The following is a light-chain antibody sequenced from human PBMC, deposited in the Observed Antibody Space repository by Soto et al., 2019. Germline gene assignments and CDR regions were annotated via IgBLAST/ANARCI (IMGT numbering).Light chain of an antibody. Sequence: AIRMTQSPSSFSASTGDRVSITCRASQDISSYLAWYQQKPGKAPKLLIYTVSTLQSGVPSRFSAGGSGTDFTLTINYLQSEDVATYFCQQYYNSPWAFGQGTKVEI. CDR1: QDISSY. J-gene: IGKJ1*01. CDR3: QQYYNSPWA. V-gene: IGKV1-8*01. CDR2: TVS.